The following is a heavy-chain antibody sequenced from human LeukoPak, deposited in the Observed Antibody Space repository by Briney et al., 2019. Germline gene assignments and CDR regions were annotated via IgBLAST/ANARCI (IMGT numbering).Heavy chain of an antibody. V-gene: IGHV6-1*01. CDR2: TYYRSKWYN. D-gene: IGHD6-19*01. J-gene: IGHJ4*02. CDR3: AGDPDGYSSGWYYFDY. Sequence: SQTLSLTCAISGDSVSSNSAAWNWIRQSPSRGLEWLGRTYYRSKWYNDYAVSVKSRITINPDTSKNQFSLQLNSVTPEDTAVYYCAGDPDGYSSGWYYFDYWGQGTLVTVSS. CDR1: GDSVSSNSAA.